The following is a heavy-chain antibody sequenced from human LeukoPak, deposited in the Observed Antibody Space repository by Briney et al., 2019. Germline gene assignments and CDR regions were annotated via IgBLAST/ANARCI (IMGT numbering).Heavy chain of an antibody. CDR2: IYFSGST. CDR1: DGSISSYY. D-gene: IGHD1-26*01. Sequence: SETLSLTCTVSDGSISSYYWSWIRQPPGKTLEWIGYIYFSGSTNYNPSLKSRVTISVDTSKNQFSLKLSSVTAADTAVYYCARGSGSYENWFDPWGQGTWSPSPQ. V-gene: IGHV4-59*01. J-gene: IGHJ5*02. CDR3: ARGSGSYENWFDP.